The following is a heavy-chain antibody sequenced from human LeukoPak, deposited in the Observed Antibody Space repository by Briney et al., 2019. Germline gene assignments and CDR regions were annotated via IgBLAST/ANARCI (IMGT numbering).Heavy chain of an antibody. D-gene: IGHD5-24*01. V-gene: IGHV3-7*04. J-gene: IGHJ4*02. CDR3: TRVGYIDEGIDY. CDR1: GFTFSNFW. Sequence: GGSLRLSCTASGFTFSNFWMTWVRQAPGKGLEWVANIKQDGSKKSYVDSVKGRFTISRDNAKNSLYLQMNSLRAEDTAIYYCTRVGYIDEGIDYWGQGTLVTVSS. CDR2: IKQDGSKK.